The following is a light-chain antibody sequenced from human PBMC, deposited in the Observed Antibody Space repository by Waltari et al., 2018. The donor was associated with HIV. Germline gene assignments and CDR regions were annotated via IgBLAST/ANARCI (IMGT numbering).Light chain of an antibody. J-gene: IGKJ1*01. CDR2: WAS. CDR3: QQFFTFPRT. V-gene: IGKV4-1*01. Sequence: DIVMTQSPDSLAVSLGERATIRSKSSQTVLYNSNNKNHLAWYQQKAGQPPKLLIYWASIREIGVPERFTGSGSGTDFNLTISSLRADDVAVYYCQQFFTFPRTFGQGTKVEI. CDR1: QTVLYNSNNKNH.